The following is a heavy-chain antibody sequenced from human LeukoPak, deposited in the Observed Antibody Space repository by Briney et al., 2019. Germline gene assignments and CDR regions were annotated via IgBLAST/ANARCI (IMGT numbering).Heavy chain of an antibody. CDR3: ARVGDTSSYYYFLDF. Sequence: SETLSLTCAVSGGSMHNYYWSWIRQPPGKGLEWIGYIFSRGNTNYNPSLQSRVTISVDTSKSQFALKLRSVTAADTAVYYCARVGDTSSYYYFLDFWGQGTLVTVSS. V-gene: IGHV4-4*08. CDR2: IFSRGNT. J-gene: IGHJ4*02. CDR1: GGSMHNYY. D-gene: IGHD3-22*01.